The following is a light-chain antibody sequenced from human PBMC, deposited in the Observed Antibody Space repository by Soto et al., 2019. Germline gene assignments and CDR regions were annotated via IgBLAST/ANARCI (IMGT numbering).Light chain of an antibody. J-gene: IGLJ2*01. V-gene: IGLV2-14*03. Sequence: QSALTQPASVSGSPGQSITISCTGTSSDVGGFNFVSWYQHHPDKAPKLMIYDVSNRPSGVSNRFSGSKSGNTASLTISGLQPEYEADYYCSSYTSSSTVVFGGGTKLTVL. CDR1: SSDVGGFNF. CDR2: DVS. CDR3: SSYTSSSTVV.